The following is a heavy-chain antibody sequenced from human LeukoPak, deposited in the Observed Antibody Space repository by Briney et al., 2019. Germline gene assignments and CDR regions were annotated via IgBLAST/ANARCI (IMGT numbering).Heavy chain of an antibody. CDR1: GGSISSYY. Sequence: PSETLSLTCTVSGGSISSYYWSWIRQPPGKGLEWIGYIYYSGSTNYNPSLKSRVTISVDTSKNQFSLKLSSVTAADTAVYYCARDLEDYFDYWGQGTLVTVSS. J-gene: IGHJ4*02. D-gene: IGHD1-1*01. CDR2: IYYSGST. V-gene: IGHV4-59*01. CDR3: ARDLEDYFDY.